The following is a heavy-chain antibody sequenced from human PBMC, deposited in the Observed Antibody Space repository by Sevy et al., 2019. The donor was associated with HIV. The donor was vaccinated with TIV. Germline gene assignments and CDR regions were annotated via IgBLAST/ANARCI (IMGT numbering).Heavy chain of an antibody. CDR1: GFTFSSYS. D-gene: IGHD3-16*01. Sequence: GGSLRLSCAASGFTFSSYSMNWVRQAPGKGLEWVSYISSSSSSTIYYADSVKGRFTISRDNAKNSLYLQMNSLRDEDTAVYYCARLYYDYVWGSYPFKDFDYWGQGTLVTVSS. CDR2: ISSSSSSTI. CDR3: ARLYYDYVWGSYPFKDFDY. J-gene: IGHJ4*02. V-gene: IGHV3-48*02.